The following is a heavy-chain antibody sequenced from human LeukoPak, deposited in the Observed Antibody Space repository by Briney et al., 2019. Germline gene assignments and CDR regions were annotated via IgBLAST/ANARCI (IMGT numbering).Heavy chain of an antibody. CDR1: GFTFSSYA. D-gene: IGHD6-6*01. CDR3: AKSRIAARTIDY. Sequence: PGGSLRLSCVASGFTFSSYAMSWVRQAPGKGLEWVSAISGSGGSTYYADSVKGRFTISRDNSKNTLYLQMNSLRAEDTAVYYCAKSRIAARTIDYWGQGTLVTVSS. V-gene: IGHV3-23*01. CDR2: ISGSGGST. J-gene: IGHJ4*02.